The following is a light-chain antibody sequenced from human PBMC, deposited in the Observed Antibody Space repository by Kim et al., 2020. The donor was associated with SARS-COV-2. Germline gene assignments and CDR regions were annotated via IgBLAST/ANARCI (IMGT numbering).Light chain of an antibody. Sequence: VCVGERVSIPCRAWQVIDDYLALCLPKPGRAPPGLIYGASTLHAGVPPRFSGGGSGTDFTLSISSLQPEDVGTYYCLTCVSPPWTFGRGTPVDIK. CDR2: GAS. CDR3: LTCVSPPWT. V-gene: IGKV1-27*01. J-gene: IGKJ1*01. CDR1: QVIDDY.